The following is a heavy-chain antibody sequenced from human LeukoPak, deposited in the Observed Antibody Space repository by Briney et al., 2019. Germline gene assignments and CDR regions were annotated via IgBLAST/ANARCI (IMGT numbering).Heavy chain of an antibody. CDR3: AFTIFGVVPSGAFDI. Sequence: GGSLRLSCAASGFTFSSYSMNWVRQAPGKGLEWVSYISSSSSTIYYADSVKGRFTISRDNAKNSLYLQMNSLRAEDTAVYYCAFTIFGVVPSGAFDIWGQGTMVTVSS. CDR2: ISSSSSTI. V-gene: IGHV3-48*01. D-gene: IGHD3-3*01. CDR1: GFTFSSYS. J-gene: IGHJ3*02.